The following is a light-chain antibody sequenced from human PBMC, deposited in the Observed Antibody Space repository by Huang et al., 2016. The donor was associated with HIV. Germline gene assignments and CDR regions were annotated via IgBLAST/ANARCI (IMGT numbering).Light chain of an antibody. Sequence: DIQMTQSPSSLSASVGDRVTITCRASQTISSYLNWYQQKPGKAPQLLIYASSSLQSGVPSRFSVSGSGTDFTLTISSLQPEDFATYYCQQSYSAPPLTFGGGTKVEI. CDR1: QTISSY. CDR2: ASS. J-gene: IGKJ4*01. V-gene: IGKV1-39*01. CDR3: QQSYSAPPLT.